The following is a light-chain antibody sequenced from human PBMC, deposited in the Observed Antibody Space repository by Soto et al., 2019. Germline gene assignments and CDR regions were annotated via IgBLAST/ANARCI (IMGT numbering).Light chain of an antibody. CDR3: QQYAKWPRT. CDR2: FAS. J-gene: IGKJ1*01. V-gene: IGKV3-15*01. CDR1: QSVSTN. Sequence: VMTQSPATLSLSPGERAALSCRASQSVSTNLAWYQQKPGQPPRLLIYFASTRATAVPARFTAGGSGTDFPLTISSLQSDDLAVYYCQQYAKWPRTFGQGTKVEI.